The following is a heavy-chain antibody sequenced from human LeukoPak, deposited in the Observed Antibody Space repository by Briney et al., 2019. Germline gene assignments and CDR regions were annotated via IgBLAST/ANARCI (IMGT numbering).Heavy chain of an antibody. V-gene: IGHV3-48*03. J-gene: IGHJ4*02. Sequence: PGGSLRLSCAASGFSLRSSEMNWVRQAPGKGPEWVAHINSADNVEYYTDSVRGRFTMSRDNAKDLLYLQMNSLRDEDTAVYYCARDTVNGPFFISLALGGRGVLVTVPS. D-gene: IGHD3-3*02. CDR1: GFSLRSSE. CDR2: INSADNVE. CDR3: ARDTVNGPFFISLAL.